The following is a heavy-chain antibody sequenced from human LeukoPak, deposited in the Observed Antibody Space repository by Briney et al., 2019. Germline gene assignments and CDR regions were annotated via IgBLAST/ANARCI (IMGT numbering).Heavy chain of an antibody. CDR1: GYTFTSYG. V-gene: IGHV1-18*01. Sequence: ASVKVSCKASGYTFTSYGISWVRQAPGQGLEWMGWISAYNGNTNYAQKLQGRVTMTTDTSTSTAYMELRSLRSDDTAVYYCARGGLLNYGDYSIHGGVPAFDIWGQGTMVTVSS. CDR3: ARGGLLNYGDYSIHGGVPAFDI. CDR2: ISAYNGNT. D-gene: IGHD4-17*01. J-gene: IGHJ3*02.